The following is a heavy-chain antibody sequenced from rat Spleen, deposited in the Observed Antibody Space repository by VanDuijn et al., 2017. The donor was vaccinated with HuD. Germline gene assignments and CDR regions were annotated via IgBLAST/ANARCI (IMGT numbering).Heavy chain of an antibody. D-gene: IGHD1-7*01. CDR3: ARQRGHTMGPFDY. CDR1: GFTFSDYN. J-gene: IGHJ2*01. CDR2: IFYDGNRA. V-gene: IGHV5S10*01. Sequence: EVQLVESGGGLVQPGRSLKLSCAAAGFTFSDYNMAWVRQAPKQGLEWVATIFYDGNRAYYRDSVKGRFTVSRDNAKSTLYLQMDSLRSEDTATYYGARQRGHTMGPFDYWGQGVQVTVSS.